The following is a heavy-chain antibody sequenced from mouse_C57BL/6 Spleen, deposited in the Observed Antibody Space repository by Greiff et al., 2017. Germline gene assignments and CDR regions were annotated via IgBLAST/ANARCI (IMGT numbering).Heavy chain of an antibody. CDR3: ARWGTTVVATPFAY. J-gene: IGHJ3*01. CDR1: GYTFTDYN. CDR2: INPNNGGT. V-gene: IGHV1-18*01. D-gene: IGHD1-1*01. Sequence: EVQLQQSGPELVKPGASVKIPCKASGYTFTDYNMDWVKQSHGKSLEWIGDINPNNGGTIYNQKFKGKATLTVDKSSSTAYMELRSLTSEDTAVYYCARWGTTVVATPFAYWGQGTLVTVSA.